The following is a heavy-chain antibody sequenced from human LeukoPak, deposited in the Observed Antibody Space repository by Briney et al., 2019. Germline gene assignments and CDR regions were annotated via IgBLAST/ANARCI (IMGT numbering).Heavy chain of an antibody. Sequence: PSETLSLTCTLSGGSISNYYWSWIRQPPGKGLEWIGYIYYSGSTNYNPPLKSRVTISVDTSKNQFSLKLSSVTAADTAVYYCARDRLYYFDYWGQGTLVTVSS. J-gene: IGHJ4*02. V-gene: IGHV4-59*01. CDR3: ARDRLYYFDY. D-gene: IGHD3-22*01. CDR1: GGSISNYY. CDR2: IYYSGST.